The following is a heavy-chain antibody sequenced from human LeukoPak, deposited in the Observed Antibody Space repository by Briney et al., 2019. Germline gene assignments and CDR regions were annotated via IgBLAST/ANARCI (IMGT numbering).Heavy chain of an antibody. J-gene: IGHJ6*02. CDR3: ARVYGGYVSDYYYGMDV. V-gene: IGHV4-31*03. D-gene: IGHD5-12*01. CDR1: GGSISSGGYY. CDR2: IYYSGST. Sequence: SQTLSLTCTVSGGSISSGGYYWSWIRQHPGKGLEWIGYIYYSGSTYYNPSLKSRVTISVDTSKNQFSLKLSSVTAADTAVYYCARVYGGYVSDYYYGMDVWGQGTTVTVSS.